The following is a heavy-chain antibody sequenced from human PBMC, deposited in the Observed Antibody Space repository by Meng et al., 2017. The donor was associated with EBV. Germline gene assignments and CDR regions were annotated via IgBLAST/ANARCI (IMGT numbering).Heavy chain of an antibody. D-gene: IGHD6-19*01. Sequence: QGTPVQSGAWEKDPGASVNVSGNASGYTFSCYNMHWLRQAPGQGLEWMGRINPNSGGTNYAQKFQGRVTMTRDTSISTAYMELSWLRSDDTAVYYCARVGIAVAGTGDYWGQGTLVTVSS. CDR1: GYTFSCYN. J-gene: IGHJ4*02. CDR2: INPNSGGT. CDR3: ARVGIAVAGTGDY. V-gene: IGHV1-2*06.